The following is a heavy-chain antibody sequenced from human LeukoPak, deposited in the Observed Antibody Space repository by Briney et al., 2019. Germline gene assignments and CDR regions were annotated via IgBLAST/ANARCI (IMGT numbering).Heavy chain of an antibody. CDR2: ISGSGGST. CDR1: GFTFSSYS. Sequence: PGGSLRLSCAASGFTFSSYSMSWVRQAPGKGLEWVSAISGSGGSTYYADSVKGRFTISRDNSKNTLYLQRNSLSAEDTAVYYCAKDHYDILTGYYNPLDYWGQGTLVTVSS. CDR3: AKDHYDILTGYYNPLDY. V-gene: IGHV3-23*01. J-gene: IGHJ4*02. D-gene: IGHD3-9*01.